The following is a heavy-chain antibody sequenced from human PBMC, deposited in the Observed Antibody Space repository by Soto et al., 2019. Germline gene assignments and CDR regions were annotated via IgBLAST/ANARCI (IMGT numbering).Heavy chain of an antibody. D-gene: IGHD2-8*02. CDR3: ARFTEGHAFDI. CDR2: IWYDGSNK. Sequence: QGKLVESGGGVVQPGRSLRLSCAASGFTFSSHGMHWVRQAPGKGLEWVAVIWYDGSNKYYSDSVKGRFTISRENSKKTLYLQMNSLRAEDTDVYYCARFTEGHAFDIWGQGTMVTVSS. V-gene: IGHV3-33*01. J-gene: IGHJ3*02. CDR1: GFTFSSHG.